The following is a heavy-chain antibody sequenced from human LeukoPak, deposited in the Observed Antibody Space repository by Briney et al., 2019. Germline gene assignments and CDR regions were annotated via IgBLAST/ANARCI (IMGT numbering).Heavy chain of an antibody. J-gene: IGHJ4*02. CDR1: GGSISSGDYY. Sequence: SETLSLTCTVSGGSISSGDYYWGWIRQPPGKGLEWIGYIYYSGSTYYNPSLKSRVTISVDTSKNQFSLKLSSVTAADTAVYYCARDGSNYAALDYWGQGTLVTVSS. V-gene: IGHV4-30-4*08. D-gene: IGHD4-11*01. CDR2: IYYSGST. CDR3: ARDGSNYAALDY.